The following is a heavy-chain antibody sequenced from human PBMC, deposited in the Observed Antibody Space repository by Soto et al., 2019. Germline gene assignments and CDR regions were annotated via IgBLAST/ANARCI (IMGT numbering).Heavy chain of an antibody. J-gene: IGHJ6*02. D-gene: IGHD3-22*01. CDR2: MYYSGST. CDR3: ARVPGRYDSSGYYLGSGMGV. V-gene: IGHV4-59*08. CDR1: GGSISSYY. Sequence: SETLSLTCTVSGGSISSYYWSWIRQPPGKGLEWIGYMYYSGSTNYNPSLKSRVTISVDTSKNQFSLKLSSVTAADTAVYYCARVPGRYDSSGYYLGSGMGVWGQGTTVT.